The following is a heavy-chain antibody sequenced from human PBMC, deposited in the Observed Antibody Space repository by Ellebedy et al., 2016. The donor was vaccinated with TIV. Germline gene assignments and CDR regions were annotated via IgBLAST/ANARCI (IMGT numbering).Heavy chain of an antibody. J-gene: IGHJ4*02. Sequence: MPGGSLRLSCGVYGGSFSGYYWSWIRQSPGKGLEWIGEINHSGSTNYNPSLKSRVTVSVDTSKSRFSLKLSSVTAADTAVYYCARVWDYYETSGYPDYWGQGTLVTVSS. D-gene: IGHD3-22*01. CDR1: GGSFSGYY. CDR2: INHSGST. V-gene: IGHV4-34*01. CDR3: ARVWDYYETSGYPDY.